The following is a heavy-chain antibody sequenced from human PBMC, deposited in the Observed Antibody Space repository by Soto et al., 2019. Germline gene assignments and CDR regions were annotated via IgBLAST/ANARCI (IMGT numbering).Heavy chain of an antibody. CDR3: ARYRPITYYYDSSGPDY. J-gene: IGHJ4*02. CDR1: GFTFSSYA. V-gene: IGHV3-30-3*01. D-gene: IGHD3-22*01. CDR2: ISYDGSNK. Sequence: GGSLRLSCAASGFTFSSYAMHWVRQAPGKGLEWVAVISYDGSNKYYADSVKGRFTISRDNSKNTLYLQMNSLRAEDTAVYYCARYRPITYYYDSSGPDYWGQGTLVTVSS.